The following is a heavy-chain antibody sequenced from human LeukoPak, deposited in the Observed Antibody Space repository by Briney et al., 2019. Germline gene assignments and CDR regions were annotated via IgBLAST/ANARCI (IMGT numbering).Heavy chain of an antibody. V-gene: IGHV3-11*01. CDR3: AGAYCGGDCYSFYNWFDP. Sequence: GSLRLSCAASGFTFSDYDISWIRQAPGKGLEWVSYISSGGTIYYTDSVKCRFTISRDNAKNSLYLQMNTLRAEDTAVYYCAGAYCGGDCYSFYNWFDPWGQGTLVTVSS. D-gene: IGHD2-21*02. J-gene: IGHJ5*02. CDR1: GFTFSDYD. CDR2: ISSGGTI.